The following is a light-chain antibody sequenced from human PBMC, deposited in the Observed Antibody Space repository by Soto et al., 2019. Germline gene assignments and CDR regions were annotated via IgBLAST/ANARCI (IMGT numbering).Light chain of an antibody. CDR1: QSISSW. Sequence: DIHMTQSPSTLSASVGDRVTITCRASQSISSWLAWYQQKPGKAPKLLIYKASSLESGVPSRFRGSGSGTEFTLTISSLQPDDFASYFCQQYYTFPTFGQGTKVDIK. J-gene: IGKJ1*01. CDR2: KAS. CDR3: QQYYTFPT. V-gene: IGKV1-5*03.